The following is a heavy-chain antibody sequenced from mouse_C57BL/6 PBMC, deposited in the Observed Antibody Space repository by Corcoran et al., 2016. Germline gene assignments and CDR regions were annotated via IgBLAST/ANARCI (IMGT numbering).Heavy chain of an antibody. J-gene: IGHJ2*01. CDR2: INPNNGGT. CDR1: GYTFTDYY. Sequence: EVQLQQSGPELVKPGASVTISCKASGYTFTDYYMNWVKQSHGKSLEWIGDINPNNGGTSYNQKFKGKATLTVDKSSSTAYMELRSLTSEDSAVYYCASSWDVYYFDYWGQGTTLTVSS. CDR3: ASSWDVYYFDY. V-gene: IGHV1-26*01. D-gene: IGHD4-1*01.